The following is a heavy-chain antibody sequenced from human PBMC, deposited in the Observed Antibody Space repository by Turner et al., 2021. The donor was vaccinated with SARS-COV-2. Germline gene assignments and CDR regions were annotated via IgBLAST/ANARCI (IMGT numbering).Heavy chain of an antibody. CDR2: IWYEGSKK. CDR1: GFCFRSSG. Sequence: QVQLVESGGGLVQPGRSLRLSCPASGFCFRSSGMHWVRQAPGKGLEWVAVIWYEGSKKYYADTVKGRFTISRDNSKNTLYMQMNSLRAEDTAVYYCARDKGEGGSGWLIPSGSYYFDYWGQGTLVTVSS. D-gene: IGHD6-19*01. J-gene: IGHJ4*02. CDR3: ARDKGEGGSGWLIPSGSYYFDY. V-gene: IGHV3-33*01.